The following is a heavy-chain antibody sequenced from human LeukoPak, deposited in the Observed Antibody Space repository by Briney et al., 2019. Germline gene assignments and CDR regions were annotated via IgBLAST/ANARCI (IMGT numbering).Heavy chain of an antibody. J-gene: IGHJ4*02. CDR2: INPNSGGT. V-gene: IGHV1-2*02. CDR3: ARSRYCSGGSCSEVDY. Sequence: ASVKVSCKASGNIFTGYYMHWVRQAPGQGLEWMGWINPNSGGTNYAQEFQGRVTITRDTSASTAYMELSSLRSEDMAVYYCARSRYCSGGSCSEVDYWGQGTLVTVSS. D-gene: IGHD2-15*01. CDR1: GNIFTGYY.